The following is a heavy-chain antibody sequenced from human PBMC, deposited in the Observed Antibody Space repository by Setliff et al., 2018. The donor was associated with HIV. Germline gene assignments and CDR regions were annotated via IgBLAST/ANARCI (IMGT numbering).Heavy chain of an antibody. CDR3: ARLGPHLDL. CDR1: GGSIRRSSYS. Sequence: SETLSLTCSVSGGSIRRSSYSWGWVRQAPGKGLQCIGILYYGESKYYYPSLQSRVTMSINSSRNQFSLGLKSVTAADTGLYFCARLGPHLDLWGQGMLVTVSS. J-gene: IGHJ5*02. D-gene: IGHD3-16*01. CDR2: LYYGESK. V-gene: IGHV4-39*01.